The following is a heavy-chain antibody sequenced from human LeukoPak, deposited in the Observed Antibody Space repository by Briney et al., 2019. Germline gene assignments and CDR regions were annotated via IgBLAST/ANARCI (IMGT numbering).Heavy chain of an antibody. J-gene: IGHJ5*02. D-gene: IGHD3-3*01. V-gene: IGHV3-23*03. CDR2: INNSGGST. CDR3: AKDIHFGAVTNWFDP. Sequence: GGSLRLSCTASGFTFSPYSMNWVRQAPGKGLEWVSVINNSGGSTYYADSVKGRFTISRDNSKNTLHLQMNSLRAEDTAIYHCAKDIHFGAVTNWFDPWGQGTLVTVSS. CDR1: GFTFSPYS.